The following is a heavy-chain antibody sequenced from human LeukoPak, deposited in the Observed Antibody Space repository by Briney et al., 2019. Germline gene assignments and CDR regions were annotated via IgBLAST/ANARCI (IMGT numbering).Heavy chain of an antibody. Sequence: ASVKVSCKASGYTFTSYDINWVRQAAGQGLEWMGWMNPNSGDTGYVEKFQGRVTMTRDTSITAAYMELSSLRSEDTAVYYCTRSGFGGGVHFDYWGQGTPVTVSS. CDR3: TRSGFGGGVHFDY. J-gene: IGHJ4*02. CDR2: MNPNSGDT. CDR1: GYTFTSYD. D-gene: IGHD3-16*01. V-gene: IGHV1-8*01.